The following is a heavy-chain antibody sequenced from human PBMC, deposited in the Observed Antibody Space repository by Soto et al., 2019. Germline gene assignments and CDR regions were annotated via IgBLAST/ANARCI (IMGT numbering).Heavy chain of an antibody. CDR2: FDPEDGET. CDR1: GYTLTELS. J-gene: IGHJ5*02. CDR3: ATVRNVLRYFDPQGWFDP. Sequence: ASVKVSCKVSGYTLTELSMHWVRQAPGKGLEWMGGFDPEDGETIYAQKFQGRVTMTEDTSTDTAYMELSSLRSEDTAVYYCATVRNVLRYFDPQGWFDPWGQGTLVTVSS. D-gene: IGHD3-9*01. V-gene: IGHV1-24*01.